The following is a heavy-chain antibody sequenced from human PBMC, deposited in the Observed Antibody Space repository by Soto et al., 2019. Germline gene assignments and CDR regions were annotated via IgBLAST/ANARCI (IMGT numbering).Heavy chain of an antibody. Sequence: SETLSLTCTVSGGSISPFYWSWVRQPPGKGLEWIGYLYYSGNTNYNPSLKSRVTISVDASKNQISLRLTSVTAADTAVYYCARVGGVAARTFDYWGQGTVVTVSS. CDR3: ARVGGVAARTFDY. CDR2: LYYSGNT. V-gene: IGHV4-59*01. CDR1: GGSISPFY. J-gene: IGHJ4*02. D-gene: IGHD2-15*01.